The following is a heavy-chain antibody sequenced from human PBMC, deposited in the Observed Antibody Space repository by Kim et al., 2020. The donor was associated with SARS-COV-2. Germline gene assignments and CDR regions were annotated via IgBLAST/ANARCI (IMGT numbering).Heavy chain of an antibody. J-gene: IGHJ4*02. CDR3: ARDSGIAVAGTRYYFDY. D-gene: IGHD6-19*01. Sequence: KGLFTTSRDNSKTALYLQMNSLRAEDTAVYYCARDSGIAVAGTRYYFDYWGQGTLVTVSS. V-gene: IGHV3-30*07.